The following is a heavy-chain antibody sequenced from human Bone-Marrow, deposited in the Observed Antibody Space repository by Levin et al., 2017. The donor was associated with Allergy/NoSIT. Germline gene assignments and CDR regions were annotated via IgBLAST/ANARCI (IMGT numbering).Heavy chain of an antibody. Sequence: SETLSLTCAVSGGSISSSNWWSWVRQPPGKGLEWIGEIYHSGSTNYNPSLKSRVTISVDRSKNQFSLKVSSVTVADTAVYYCASQYGPSYYYGMDVWGQGTTVTVSS. CDR2: IYHSGST. CDR3: ASQYGPSYYYGMDV. D-gene: IGHD2-8*01. CDR1: GGSISSSNW. J-gene: IGHJ6*02. V-gene: IGHV4-4*02.